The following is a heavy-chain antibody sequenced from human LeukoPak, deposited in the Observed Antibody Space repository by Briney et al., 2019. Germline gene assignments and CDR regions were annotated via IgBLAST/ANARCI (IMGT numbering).Heavy chain of an antibody. CDR1: GGSISSSSYY. V-gene: IGHV3-53*01. CDR2: IFGGGGT. Sequence: ETLSLTCTVSGGSISSSSYYMAWVRQPPGKGLEWVSVIFGGGGTYYAGSVRGRFTISRDNSQNTLFLQMNSLRAEDTAVYYCASWPGAWYGEDYWGQGTRVTVSS. J-gene: IGHJ4*02. CDR3: ASWPGAWYGEDY. D-gene: IGHD3-10*01.